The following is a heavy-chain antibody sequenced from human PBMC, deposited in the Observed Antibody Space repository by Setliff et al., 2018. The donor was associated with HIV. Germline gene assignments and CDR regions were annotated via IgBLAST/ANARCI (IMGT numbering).Heavy chain of an antibody. CDR3: ASAPLYFYDGSGYLKY. CDR1: GGSLISGGYY. V-gene: IGHV4-31*03. CDR2: VYYTGKT. D-gene: IGHD3-22*01. Sequence: SETLSLTCSVSGGSLISGGYYWSWIRQHPGKGLEWIGYVYYTGKTYYNPSLRSRVTLSVDTSKNQVSLKLGPVTAADTAVYFCASAPLYFYDGSGYLKYWGQGSQVTVSS. J-gene: IGHJ4*02.